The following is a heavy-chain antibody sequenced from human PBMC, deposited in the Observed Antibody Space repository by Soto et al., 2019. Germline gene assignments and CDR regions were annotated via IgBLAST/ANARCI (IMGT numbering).Heavy chain of an antibody. CDR3: AGRSGSADY. Sequence: GGSLRLSCAASAFTFSNYTMHWVRQAPGKGLEWVALISYDEIDKYFADAVKGRFTISRDNSKNTLYLQMDSLRAEDTAVYYCAGRSGSADYWGRGTLFTVSS. CDR1: AFTFSNYT. J-gene: IGHJ4*02. CDR2: ISYDEIDK. D-gene: IGHD3-10*01. V-gene: IGHV3-30*04.